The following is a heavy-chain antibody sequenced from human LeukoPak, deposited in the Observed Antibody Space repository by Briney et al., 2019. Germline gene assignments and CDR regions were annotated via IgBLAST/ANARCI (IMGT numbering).Heavy chain of an antibody. CDR1: GGSISSSSYY. CDR2: IYHSGNT. D-gene: IGHD2-2*01. CDR3: AGIVPAAIFHYYYYMDV. Sequence: SETLSLTCTVSGGSISSSSYYWGWIRQPPGKGLEWIGSIYHSGNTYYNPSLKSRVTISVDTSKNQFSLKLSSVTAADTAVYYCAGIVPAAIFHYYYYMDVWGKGTTVTVSS. J-gene: IGHJ6*03. V-gene: IGHV4-39*07.